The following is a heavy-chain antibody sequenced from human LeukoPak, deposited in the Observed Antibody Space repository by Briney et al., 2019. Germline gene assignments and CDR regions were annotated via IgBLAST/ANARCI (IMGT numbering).Heavy chain of an antibody. J-gene: IGHJ4*02. V-gene: IGHV1-2*02. CDR1: GYTFTNYY. Sequence: ASMKVSCKASGYTFTNYYISWVRQAPGQGLEWMGWINPNSGGAIYTQKFQGRVTMTRDTSSNTAYMQLSRLASGDAAVYYCARVFAPSDSGGYYLKYWGQGTLVTVSS. CDR2: INPNSGGA. D-gene: IGHD3-22*01. CDR3: ARVFAPSDSGGYYLKY.